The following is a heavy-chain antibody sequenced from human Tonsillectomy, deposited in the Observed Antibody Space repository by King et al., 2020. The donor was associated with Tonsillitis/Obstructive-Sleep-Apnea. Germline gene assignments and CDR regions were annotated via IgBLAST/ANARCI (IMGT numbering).Heavy chain of an antibody. J-gene: IGHJ6*02. V-gene: IGHV4-39*01. Sequence: LQLQESGPGLVKPSETLSLTCTLSGASISSTSYYWGWIRQPPGKGLEWIGSIYYSGSTYYNSSLKSRITISVDTSKNQFSLKLSAVTAADTAVYFCARHPSDYYDNKYGMDVWGQGTTVTVSS. CDR3: ARHPSDYYDNKYGMDV. CDR1: GASISSTSYY. CDR2: IYYSGST. D-gene: IGHD3-22*01.